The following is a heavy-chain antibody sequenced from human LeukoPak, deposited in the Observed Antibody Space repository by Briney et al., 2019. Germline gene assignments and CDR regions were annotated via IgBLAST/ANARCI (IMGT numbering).Heavy chain of an antibody. V-gene: IGHV4-59*01. Sequence: PSETLSLTCTVSGASIRSYYWSWIRQPPGRGLEWIGYMYNSGSTYYNPSLKSRVTISGDTSKNQFSLKLSSVTAADAAVYYCARVGRPRDFDIWGQGTMVTVSS. CDR1: GASIRSYY. J-gene: IGHJ3*02. CDR3: ARVGRPRDFDI. CDR2: MYNSGST.